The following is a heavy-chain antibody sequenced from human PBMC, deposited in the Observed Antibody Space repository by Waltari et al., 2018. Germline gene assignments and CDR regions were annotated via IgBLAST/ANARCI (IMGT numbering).Heavy chain of an antibody. Sequence: QVQLQESGPGLVKPSEALSLTCSVSGGSIKNYHWAWIRQPAGEGLEWIGRIKGTRGNTNYNPSFLGRVSMSRDTSKNHFSLDLRSVTTADTAVYYCARYSLQGFNYGLENWGQGTLVTVSS. D-gene: IGHD5-18*01. J-gene: IGHJ4*02. CDR1: GGSIKNYH. V-gene: IGHV4-4*07. CDR2: IKGTRGNT. CDR3: ARYSLQGFNYGLEN.